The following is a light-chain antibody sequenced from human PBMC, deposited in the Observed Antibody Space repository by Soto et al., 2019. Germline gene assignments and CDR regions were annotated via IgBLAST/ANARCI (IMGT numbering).Light chain of an antibody. V-gene: IGLV1-44*01. CDR1: RSNIGSNP. Sequence: QSVLTQPPSASGTPGQRVTISCSGSRSNIGSNPVQWYQQFPGTAPKLLIYRDNQRPSGVPDRFSGSKSGTSASLAISGLQSEDEADYHCATWEDTLYGPVFCGGTKVTVL. CDR2: RDN. J-gene: IGLJ3*02. CDR3: ATWEDTLYGPV.